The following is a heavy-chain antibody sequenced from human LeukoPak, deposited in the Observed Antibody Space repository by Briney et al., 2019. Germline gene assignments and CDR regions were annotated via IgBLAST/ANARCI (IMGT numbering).Heavy chain of an antibody. Sequence: PGGSLRLSCSASGFTFSSYAMHWVRQAPGKGLEYVSSISTDGGSTYYADSVKGRFTISRDNSKNTLYLQMSSLAAEDTAVYYCARRDTSGSLYFDYWGQGTLVTVSS. D-gene: IGHD3-22*01. V-gene: IGHV3-64*04. CDR1: GFTFSSYA. CDR3: ARRDTSGSLYFDY. J-gene: IGHJ4*02. CDR2: ISTDGGST.